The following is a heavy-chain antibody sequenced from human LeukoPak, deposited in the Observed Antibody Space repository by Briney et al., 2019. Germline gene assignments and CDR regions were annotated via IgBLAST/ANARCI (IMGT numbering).Heavy chain of an antibody. J-gene: IGHJ4*02. Sequence: GGSLRLSCTASGFTFDNYAMSWFRQAPGKGLEWVGFIRSKIYGGTTEYAASVKGRFTISRDDSKSTAYLQMNSLKSEDTAVYYCVRYSGDADYWGQGTLVTVS. CDR2: IRSKIYGGTT. D-gene: IGHD5-12*01. CDR3: VRYSGDADY. V-gene: IGHV3-49*03. CDR1: GFTFDNYA.